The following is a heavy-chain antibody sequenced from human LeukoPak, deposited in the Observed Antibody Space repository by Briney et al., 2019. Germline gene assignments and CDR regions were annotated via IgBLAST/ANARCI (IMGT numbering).Heavy chain of an antibody. CDR2: IYADGNT. CDR1: GFTFSNAW. J-gene: IGHJ4*02. CDR3: ARDSYGDANFDS. Sequence: GGSLRLSCAASGFTFSNAWMSWVRQAPGKGLEWVSFIYADGNTYYADSVKGRFTISRDISKNAVYLQMNSLRAEDTAVYYCARDSYGDANFDSWGQGTLVTVSS. V-gene: IGHV3-53*01. D-gene: IGHD4-17*01.